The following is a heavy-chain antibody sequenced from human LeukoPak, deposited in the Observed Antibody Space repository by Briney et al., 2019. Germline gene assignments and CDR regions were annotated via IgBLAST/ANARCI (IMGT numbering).Heavy chain of an antibody. CDR1: GGSISSYY. CDR3: ARSAPFVVVTATGPIDY. J-gene: IGHJ4*02. D-gene: IGHD2-21*02. V-gene: IGHV4-4*07. Sequence: SETLSLTCTVSGGSISSYYWSWIRQPAGKGLEWIGRIYTSGSTNYNPSLKSRVTMSVDTSKNQFSLKLSSVTAADTAVYYCARSAPFVVVTATGPIDYWGQGTLVTVSS. CDR2: IYTSGST.